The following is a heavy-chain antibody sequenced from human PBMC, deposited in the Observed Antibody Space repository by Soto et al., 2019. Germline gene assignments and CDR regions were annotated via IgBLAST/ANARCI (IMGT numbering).Heavy chain of an antibody. CDR3: ARGSSSSHGHFDY. D-gene: IGHD6-6*01. Sequence: PSETLSLTCTVSGGSISSYYWSWIRQPPGKGLEWIGYIYYSGSTNYNPSLKSRVTISVDTSKNQFSLKLSSVTAADTAVYYCARGSSSSHGHFDYWGQGTLVTVSS. CDR1: GGSISSYY. CDR2: IYYSGST. V-gene: IGHV4-59*01. J-gene: IGHJ4*02.